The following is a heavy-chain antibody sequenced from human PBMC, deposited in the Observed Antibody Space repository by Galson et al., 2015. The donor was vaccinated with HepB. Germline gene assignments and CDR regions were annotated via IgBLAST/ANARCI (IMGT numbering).Heavy chain of an antibody. J-gene: IGHJ3*01. CDR3: AKDSRHGDIYRNKFANVFEV. Sequence: SLRLPCEVSGFTFSSYGMHWVRQAPGKGLEGVAVISYDGNYKYDGDSVKGRGTSLKARFTISRDNSKNTVYLQINSLGDEDTAVYYCAKDSRHGDIYRNKFANVFEVWGQGTTVTVSS. CDR1: GFTFSSYG. V-gene: IGHV3-30*18. D-gene: IGHD4-17*01. CDR2: ISYDGNYK.